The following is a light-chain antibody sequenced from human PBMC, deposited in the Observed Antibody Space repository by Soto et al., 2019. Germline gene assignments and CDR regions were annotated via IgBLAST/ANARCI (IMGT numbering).Light chain of an antibody. V-gene: IGKV1-5*01. CDR2: DAS. J-gene: IGKJ1*01. Sequence: DIQMTQSPSTLSASVGDRVTITCRASQSISSWLGWYQQKPGKAPKLLIYDASSLESGVPSRFSGSGSGTEFTLTISSLQPDDFATYYCQQYSNYWTFGQGTKVEIK. CDR3: QQYSNYWT. CDR1: QSISSW.